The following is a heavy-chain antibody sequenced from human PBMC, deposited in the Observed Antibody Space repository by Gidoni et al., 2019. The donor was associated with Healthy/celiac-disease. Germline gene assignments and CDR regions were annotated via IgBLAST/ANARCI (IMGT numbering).Heavy chain of an antibody. Sequence: QVQLQESGPGLVKPSQTLSLNCTVSGGSISSGGYYWSWIRQHPGKGLEWIGYIYYSGSTYYNPSLKSRVTISVDTSKNQFSLKLSSVTAADTAVYYCARRVLNWGSSSGWFDYWGQGTLVTVSS. V-gene: IGHV4-31*03. D-gene: IGHD6-19*01. CDR1: GGSISSGGYY. CDR3: ARRVLNWGSSSGWFDY. CDR2: IYYSGST. J-gene: IGHJ4*02.